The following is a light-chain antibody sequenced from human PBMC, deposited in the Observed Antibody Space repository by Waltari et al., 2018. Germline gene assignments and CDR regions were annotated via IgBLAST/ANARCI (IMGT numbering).Light chain of an antibody. J-gene: IGKJ2*03. CDR1: QSINTY. V-gene: IGKV3-11*01. CDR2: DAS. CDR3: QQRRNWEFS. Sequence: EIVLTQSPATLSFSPGDRATLSCRASQSINTYLAWYQQTPGQAPRLLIYDASNRATGVPARFSGSGSGTEFILSISSLEPEDFAIYYCQQRRNWEFSFGQGTKLEIK.